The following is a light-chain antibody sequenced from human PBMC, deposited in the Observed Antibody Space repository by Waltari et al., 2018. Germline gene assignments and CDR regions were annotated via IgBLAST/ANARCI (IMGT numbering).Light chain of an antibody. CDR3: QQSYKAPYT. CDR2: VGS. J-gene: IGKJ2*01. Sequence: IQMTQLPSPLPASVGDRLTITRLPSQSIRNYLNWYQHKPGKAPKLLVYVGSILQSGVPSRFSGSGSGTDFTLTISSLQLEDLATYYCQQSYKAPYTFGQGTNVEIK. V-gene: IGKV1-39*01. CDR1: QSIRNY.